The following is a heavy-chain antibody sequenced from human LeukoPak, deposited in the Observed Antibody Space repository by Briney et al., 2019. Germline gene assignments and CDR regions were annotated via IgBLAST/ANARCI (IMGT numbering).Heavy chain of an antibody. Sequence: SETLSLTCTVSGGSISSYYWSWIRQPPGKGLEWIGYIYYSGSTNYNPSLKSRVTISVDTSKNQFSPKLSSVTAADTAVYYCARDRGGGSCGDWGQGTLVTVSS. CDR1: GGSISSYY. J-gene: IGHJ4*02. V-gene: IGHV4-59*01. D-gene: IGHD2-15*01. CDR2: IYYSGST. CDR3: ARDRGGGSCGD.